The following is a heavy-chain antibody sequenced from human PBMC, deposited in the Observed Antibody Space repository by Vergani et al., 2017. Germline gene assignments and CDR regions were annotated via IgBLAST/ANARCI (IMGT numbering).Heavy chain of an antibody. V-gene: IGHV5-51*01. CDR3: ARRGRDGYNVSGCYDY. CDR2: IYPGDSDT. CDR1: GYSFTSYW. J-gene: IGHJ4*02. Sequence: EVQLVQSGAEVKKPGESLKISCKGSGYSFTSYWIGWVRQMPGKGLEWMGIIYPGDSDTRYSPSLQCQVTISADKSISTAYLQWSSLKASDTAMYYCARRGRDGYNVSGCYDYWGQGTLVTVSS. D-gene: IGHD5-24*01.